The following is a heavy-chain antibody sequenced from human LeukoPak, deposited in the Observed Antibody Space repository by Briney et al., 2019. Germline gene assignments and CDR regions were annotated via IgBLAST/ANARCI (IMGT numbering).Heavy chain of an antibody. V-gene: IGHV4-39*07. D-gene: IGHD3-3*01. CDR1: GGSIRSSSYY. Sequence: SETLSLTCTVSGGSIRSSSYYWGWIRQPPGKGLEWIGEINHSGSTNYNPSLKSRVTISVDTSKNQFSLKLSSVTAADTAVYYCARGSLRFLEWLPLNWFDPWGQGTLVTVSS. CDR3: ARGSLRFLEWLPLNWFDP. J-gene: IGHJ5*02. CDR2: INHSGST.